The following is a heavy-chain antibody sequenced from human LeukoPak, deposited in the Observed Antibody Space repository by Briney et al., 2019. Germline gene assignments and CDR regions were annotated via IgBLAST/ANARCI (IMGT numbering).Heavy chain of an antibody. CDR2: ISSSGSTI. J-gene: IGHJ4*02. Sequence: GGSLRLSCAASGFTFSSYEMNWVRQAPGKGLEWVSYISSSGSTIYYADSVKGRFTISRDNAKNSLYLQMNSLRAEDTAVYYCARVKRWTDSSGPFDYWGQGTLVTVSS. CDR1: GFTFSSYE. V-gene: IGHV3-48*03. D-gene: IGHD3-22*01. CDR3: ARVKRWTDSSGPFDY.